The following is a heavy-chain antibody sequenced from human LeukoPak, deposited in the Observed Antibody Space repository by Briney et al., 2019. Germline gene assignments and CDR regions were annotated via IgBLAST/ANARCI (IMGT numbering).Heavy chain of an antibody. J-gene: IGHJ5*02. CDR1: GGSISGYY. D-gene: IGHD2-8*02. V-gene: IGHV4-59*01. CDR3: AREGYCAGGVCYNWFDP. CDR2: IYFSGST. Sequence: SETLSLTCTVSGGSISGYYWSWLRQPPGKGLEWIGYIYFSGSTNYNPSLKSRVTVSVDTSKNQFSLKLSSVTAADTAVYYCAREGYCAGGVCYNWFDPWGLGTLVTVSS.